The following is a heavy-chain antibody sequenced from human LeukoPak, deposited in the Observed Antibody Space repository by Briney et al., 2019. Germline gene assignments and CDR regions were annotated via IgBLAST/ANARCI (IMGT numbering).Heavy chain of an antibody. Sequence: GGSLGLSCAASGFTVRSNYMRWVRQAPGKGLEGGSVIYSGGTTYYADSVKGRFTISRDNSKNTPYLQMNSLRAEDTAVYYCAKRNYYDSSGYYYDYWGQGTLVTVSS. CDR1: GFTVRSNY. D-gene: IGHD3-22*01. J-gene: IGHJ4*02. V-gene: IGHV3-53*01. CDR3: AKRNYYDSSGYYYDY. CDR2: IYSGGTT.